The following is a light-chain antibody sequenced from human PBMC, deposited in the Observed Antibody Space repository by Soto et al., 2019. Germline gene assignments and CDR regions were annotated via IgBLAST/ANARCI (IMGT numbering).Light chain of an antibody. J-gene: IGKJ3*01. CDR1: QSVSTY. CDR3: QQRSNWPPL. Sequence: IVLTQSPATLYLSPGERATLSCRASQSVSTYLAWYQQKPGQAPRLLIHDASNRAPVIPARFSGSGSGTDFTLTISSLEVEDFAVYYCQQRSNWPPLFGPGTKVHIK. V-gene: IGKV3-11*01. CDR2: DAS.